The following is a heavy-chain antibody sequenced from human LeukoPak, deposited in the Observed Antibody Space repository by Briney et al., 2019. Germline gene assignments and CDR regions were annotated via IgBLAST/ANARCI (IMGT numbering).Heavy chain of an antibody. CDR3: ARDDYYYYYMDV. V-gene: IGHV4-4*07. Sequence: SETLSLTCTVSGGSISSYYWSWIRQPGGKGLEWIGRIYTSGSTNYNPSLKSRVTISVDKSKNQFSLKLSSVTAADTAVYYCARDDYYYYYMDVWGKGTTVTVSS. CDR1: GGSISSYY. CDR2: IYTSGST. J-gene: IGHJ6*03.